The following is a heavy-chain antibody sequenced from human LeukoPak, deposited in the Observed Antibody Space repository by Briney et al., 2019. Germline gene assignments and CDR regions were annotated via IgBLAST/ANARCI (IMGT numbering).Heavy chain of an antibody. CDR1: GFTFSSYA. V-gene: IGHV3-23*01. D-gene: IGHD5-12*01. J-gene: IGHJ4*02. CDR2: ISGSGGST. Sequence: GGSLRLSCAASGFTFSSYAMSWARQAPGKGLEWVSAISGSGGSTYYADSVKGRFTISRDNSKNTLYLQMNSLRAEDTAVYYCAKDRLDGYNPLDYWGQGTLVTVSS. CDR3: AKDRLDGYNPLDY.